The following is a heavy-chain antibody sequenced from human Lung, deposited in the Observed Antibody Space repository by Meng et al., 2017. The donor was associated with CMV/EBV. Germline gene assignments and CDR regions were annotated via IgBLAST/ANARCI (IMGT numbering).Heavy chain of an antibody. V-gene: IGHV4-39*01. D-gene: IGHD3-22*01. CDR3: ARHVSSYYVYYFDY. CDR2: IYYSGST. CDR1: GGSIRSSSSY. Sequence: GGSIRSSSSYWGWIRQPPGTGLEWIGSIYYSGSTYYNPSLKSRVTISVDTSKNQFSLKLSSVTAADTAVYYCARHVSSYYVYYFDYWGQGTLVTVSS. J-gene: IGHJ4*02.